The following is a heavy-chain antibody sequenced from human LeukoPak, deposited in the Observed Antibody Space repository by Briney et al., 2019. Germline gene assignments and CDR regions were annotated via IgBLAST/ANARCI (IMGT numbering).Heavy chain of an antibody. J-gene: IGHJ4*02. Sequence: GGSLRLSCATSGFTFSSSTFGSYTMNWVRQAPGKGLEWVSSISSTGTYIYYTDSVKGRFTISRDIANSLLYLQMNSLRADDTAVYYCARDLSPYSSGWFDYWGQGTLVTVSS. CDR2: ISSTGTYI. D-gene: IGHD6-19*01. CDR1: GFTFSSSTFGSYT. CDR3: ARDLSPYSSGWFDY. V-gene: IGHV3-21*01.